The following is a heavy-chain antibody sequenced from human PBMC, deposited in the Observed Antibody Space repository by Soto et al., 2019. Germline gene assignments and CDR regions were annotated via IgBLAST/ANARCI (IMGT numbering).Heavy chain of an antibody. D-gene: IGHD4-17*01. CDR1: GFTLSSYS. CDR2: ISSSSSTI. CDR3: LRGGAVKIAY. Sequence: EVQLVESGGRLVQPGGSMRLSCAASGFTLSSYSMNWARQAPGKGLEWVSYISSSSSTIYYADSVKGRFTISRDKAKNSLYLQMNSLRDEDTAVYYCLRGGAVKIAYWGQGTLVTVSS. V-gene: IGHV3-48*02. J-gene: IGHJ4*02.